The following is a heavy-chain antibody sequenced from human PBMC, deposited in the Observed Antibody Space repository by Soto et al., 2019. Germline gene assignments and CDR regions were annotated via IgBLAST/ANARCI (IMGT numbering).Heavy chain of an antibody. J-gene: IGHJ6*02. CDR1: GGSVSSGDYF. Sequence: LSLTCTVSGGSVSSGDYFWSWLGQSPGKRLEWIAYIYYSGSTNYNPSLKSRATISVDTSKSQVSLTLTSMTAADAALYYCARSPNYYYYGFDVWGQGTAVTVSS. D-gene: IGHD3-10*01. CDR3: ARSPNYYYYGFDV. V-gene: IGHV4-61*08. CDR2: IYYSGST.